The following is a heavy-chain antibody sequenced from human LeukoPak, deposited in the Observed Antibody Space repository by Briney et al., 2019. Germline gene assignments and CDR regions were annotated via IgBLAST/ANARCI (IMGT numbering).Heavy chain of an antibody. CDR3: AKVLAPTYYFDY. J-gene: IGHJ4*02. Sequence: TGGSLRLSCAASGFTFSSYAMSWVRQAPGKGLEWVSAISGSGGSTYYADSVKGRFTISRDNSKNTLYLQMNSLRAEDTAVYYCAKVLAPTYYFDYWGQGTLVTVSS. V-gene: IGHV3-23*01. CDR1: GFTFSSYA. CDR2: ISGSGGST.